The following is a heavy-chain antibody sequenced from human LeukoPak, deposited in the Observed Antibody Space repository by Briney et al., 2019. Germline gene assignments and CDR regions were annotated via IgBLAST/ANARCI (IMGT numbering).Heavy chain of an antibody. CDR2: IYYSGST. CDR1: GGSISSYY. Sequence: SETLSLTCTVSGGSISSYYWSWIRQPPGKGLEWIGYIYYSGSTNYNPSLKSRVTISVDTSKDQFSLKLSSVTAAGTAVYYCARHSRWGGATNFDHWGQGTLVTVSS. J-gene: IGHJ4*02. V-gene: IGHV4-59*08. D-gene: IGHD1-26*01. CDR3: ARHSRWGGATNFDH.